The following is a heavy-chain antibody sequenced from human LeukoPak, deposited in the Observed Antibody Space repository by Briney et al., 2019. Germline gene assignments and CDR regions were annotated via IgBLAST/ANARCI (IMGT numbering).Heavy chain of an antibody. V-gene: IGHV3-11*01. Sequence: GGSLRLSCAASGFTFSDYYMSWIRQAPGKGLEWVSYISSSGSTIYYADSVKSRFTISRDNAKNSLYLQMNSLRAEDTAVYYCARDRKMVYVIPYYYYGMDVWGQGTTVTVSS. CDR1: GFTFSDYY. CDR3: ARDRKMVYVIPYYYYGMDV. J-gene: IGHJ6*02. CDR2: ISSSGSTI. D-gene: IGHD2-8*01.